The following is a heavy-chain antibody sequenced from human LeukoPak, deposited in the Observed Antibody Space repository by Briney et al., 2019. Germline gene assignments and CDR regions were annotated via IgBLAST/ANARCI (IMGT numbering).Heavy chain of an antibody. CDR3: AGHHPRNTVDF. D-gene: IGHD2-8*02. CDR1: GGSISSYY. Sequence: MTSETLSLTCTVSGGSISSYYWSWIRQPPGKGLEWIAYISDIGSINYNPSLKSRVTISLDTSKNQFSLKLSSVTAADTAVYYCAGHHPRNTVDFWGLGTLVTVSS. CDR2: ISDIGSI. V-gene: IGHV4-59*08. J-gene: IGHJ4*02.